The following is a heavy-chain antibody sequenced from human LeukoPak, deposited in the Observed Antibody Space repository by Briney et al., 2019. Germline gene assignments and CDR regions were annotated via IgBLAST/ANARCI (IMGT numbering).Heavy chain of an antibody. CDR2: IKHNGSKE. D-gene: IGHD2-15*01. V-gene: IGHV3-7*01. CDR3: ARWARYCSSGSCYSWFDP. J-gene: IGHJ5*02. CDR1: GFTFRGYC. Sequence: GGSLRLSCAASGFTFRGYCMSWVRQPPGKGLEWVAKIKHNGSKEYNVDSVTGRFTISSDNAKTTLYLQMNSLRVAATAVYYCARWARYCSSGSCYSWFDPWGQGTLVTVSS.